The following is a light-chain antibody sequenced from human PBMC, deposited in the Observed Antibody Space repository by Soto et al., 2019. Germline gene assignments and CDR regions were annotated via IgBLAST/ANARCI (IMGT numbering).Light chain of an antibody. CDR1: SSDIGAYNY. J-gene: IGLJ2*01. CDR2: DVS. V-gene: IGLV2-14*03. Sequence: QSALTQPASVSGSPGQSITIACNGTSSDIGAYNYVSWYQQHPGKAPKLMIFDVSHRPSGVSNRFSGSKAGNRASLTISGLQAEDESSYYCSSYSSSTIPVFGGGTKLTVL. CDR3: SSYSSSTIPV.